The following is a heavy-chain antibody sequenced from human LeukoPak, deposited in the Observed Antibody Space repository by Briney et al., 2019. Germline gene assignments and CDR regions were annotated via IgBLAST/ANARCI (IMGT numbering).Heavy chain of an antibody. J-gene: IGHJ6*03. CDR2: ISGGGAET. Sequence: GGSLRLSCEASGFTFKTYGMNWVRQAPGKGLEWVSSISGGGAETYYADSVKGRFTISRDNSKNTLYLQMNSLRAEDTAVYYCAKDLDWYYMDVWGKGTTVTVSS. V-gene: IGHV3-23*01. CDR1: GFTFKTYG. CDR3: AKDLDWYYMDV. D-gene: IGHD3-3*01.